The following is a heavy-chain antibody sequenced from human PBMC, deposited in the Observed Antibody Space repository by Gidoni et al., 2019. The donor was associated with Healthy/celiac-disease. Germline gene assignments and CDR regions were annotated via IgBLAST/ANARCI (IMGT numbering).Heavy chain of an antibody. CDR3: ASSVTAMVYYYGMDV. D-gene: IGHD5-18*01. J-gene: IGHJ6*02. CDR1: GCTFSSYA. Sequence: QVQLVQSGAEVKKPGSSVTVSCKASGCTFSSYAISWVRQAPGQGLEWMGGIIPIFGTANYAQKCQGRVTITADESTSTAYMELSSLRSEDTAVYYCASSVTAMVYYYGMDVWGQGTTVTVSS. V-gene: IGHV1-69*01. CDR2: IIPIFGTA.